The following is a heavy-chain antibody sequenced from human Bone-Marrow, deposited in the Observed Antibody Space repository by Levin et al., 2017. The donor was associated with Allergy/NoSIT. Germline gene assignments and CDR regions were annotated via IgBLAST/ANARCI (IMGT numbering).Heavy chain of an antibody. CDR3: ARGGPRFSGTGTPYFDF. Sequence: NPSETLSLTCTVSGGSMNNFYWSWIRQPAGKALEWIGRIQAGGNTNYNPTLNSRVTISVDTSENQFSLNLISVTAADTAVYFCARGGPRFSGTGTPYFDFWGQGILVTVSS. V-gene: IGHV4-4*07. CDR1: GGSMNNFY. D-gene: IGHD1-26*01. CDR2: IQAGGNT. J-gene: IGHJ4*02.